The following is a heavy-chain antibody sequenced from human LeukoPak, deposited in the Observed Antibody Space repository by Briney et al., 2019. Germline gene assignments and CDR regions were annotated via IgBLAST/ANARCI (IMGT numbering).Heavy chain of an antibody. CDR2: ISRRGST. J-gene: IGHJ5*02. D-gene: IGHD5-18*01. V-gene: IGHV4-34*01. CDR3: ARDGYSIGRAFDP. Sequence: SETLSLTCSVYGGSFSAYYWIWIRQSPEMGLQWIGEISRRGSTNYNPSLRSRLTMSVDTSKHQFSLKLSSVTAADSAVYYCARDGYSIGRAFDPWGQGMLVTVSS. CDR1: GGSFSAYY.